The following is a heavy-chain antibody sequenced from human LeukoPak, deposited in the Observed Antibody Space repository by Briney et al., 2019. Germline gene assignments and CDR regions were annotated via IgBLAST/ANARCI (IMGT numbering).Heavy chain of an antibody. CDR2: INPNNGGT. V-gene: IGHV1-2*02. CDR1: GYTFTGYY. CDR3: ARDKYTGYETFDY. D-gene: IGHD5-12*01. J-gene: IGHJ4*02. Sequence: GASVKVSCKASGYTFTGYYIRWVRQAPGQRLEWMGWINPNNGGTNYAQKFQGRVTMTRDTSISTAYMELNRLTSDDTAVYYCARDKYTGYETFDYWGQGTPVTVSS.